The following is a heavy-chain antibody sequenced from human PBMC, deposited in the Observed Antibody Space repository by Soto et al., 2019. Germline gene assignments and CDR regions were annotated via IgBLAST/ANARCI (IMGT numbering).Heavy chain of an antibody. J-gene: IGHJ6*02. CDR1: GYSFTKYW. D-gene: IGHD6-6*01. V-gene: IGHV5-10-1*01. CDR3: SRREYSSSRYYYYGMDV. CDR2: IDPSDSDT. Sequence: PGESLKISCRGSGYSFTKYWINWVRQMPGKGLEWMGMIDPSDSDTNYSPSFQGHVTISVDKSISTAYLQWSSLKASGGAMYYCSRREYSSSRYYYYGMDVWGQGTTVTVSS.